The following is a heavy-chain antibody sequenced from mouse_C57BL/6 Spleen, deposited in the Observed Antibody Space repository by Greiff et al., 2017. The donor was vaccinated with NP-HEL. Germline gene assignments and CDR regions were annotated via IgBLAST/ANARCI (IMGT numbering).Heavy chain of an antibody. CDR1: GFTFTDYY. J-gene: IGHJ4*01. CDR2: IRNKANGYTT. D-gene: IGHD1-1*02. V-gene: IGHV7-3*01. Sequence: EVKLVESGGGLVQPGGSLSLSCAASGFTFTDYYMSWVRQPPGKALEWLGFIRNKANGYTTEYSASVKGRFTISRDNSQSILYLQMNALRAEDSATYYCARDWWSLYYAMDYWGQGTSVTVSS. CDR3: ARDWWSLYYAMDY.